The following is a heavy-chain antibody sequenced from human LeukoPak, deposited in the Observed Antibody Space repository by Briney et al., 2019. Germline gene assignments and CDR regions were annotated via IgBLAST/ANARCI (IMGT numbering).Heavy chain of an antibody. D-gene: IGHD3-9*01. V-gene: IGHV3-74*01. CDR3: TRDLMDYDVSTGLHHYYMDV. CDR1: GFTFSSYW. Sequence: GGSLRLSCVASGFTFSSYWMHWVRQDPRKGLVWVSGISGDGRNINYADSVRGRFTISRDNAKNTLYLQMNTLRVEDTAVYYCTRDLMDYDVSTGLHHYYMDVWGQGTTATVSS. CDR2: ISGDGRNI. J-gene: IGHJ6*02.